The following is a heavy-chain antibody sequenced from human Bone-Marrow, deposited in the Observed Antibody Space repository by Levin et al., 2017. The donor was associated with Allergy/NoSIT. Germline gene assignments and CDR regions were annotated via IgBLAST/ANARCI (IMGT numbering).Heavy chain of an antibody. V-gene: IGHV1-46*01. D-gene: IGHD3-3*01. CDR1: GYTFTAYY. Sequence: HGESLKISCKTSGYTFTAYYIHWVRQAPGQGLEWVGMINPGVPSTLYAQKFQGRVTMTSDTSTSTVYMELSSLRSEDTAIYYCARAYFGGNYRYSMDVWGQGTTVTVSS. CDR3: ARAYFGGNYRYSMDV. J-gene: IGHJ6*02. CDR2: INPGVPST.